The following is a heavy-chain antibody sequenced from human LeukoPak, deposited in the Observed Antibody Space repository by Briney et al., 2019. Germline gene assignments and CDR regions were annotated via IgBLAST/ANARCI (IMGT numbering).Heavy chain of an antibody. D-gene: IGHD5-18*01. CDR2: IKQDGSEK. J-gene: IGHJ4*02. Sequence: AGESLRLSCAASGFTFSSYWMTWIRQAPGKGLEWVANIKQDGSEKYYVDSVKGRFTISRDNAKNSLYLQMNSLRAEDTAVYYCARDTGGGYSCYDCWGQGTLFTVSS. CDR3: ARDTGGGYSCYDC. CDR1: GFTFSSYW. V-gene: IGHV3-7*01.